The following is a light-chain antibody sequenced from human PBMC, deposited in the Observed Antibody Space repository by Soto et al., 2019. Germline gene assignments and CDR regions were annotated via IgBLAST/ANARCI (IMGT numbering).Light chain of an antibody. Sequence: ENVLTRSPGTLSLSPGERATLSCRASQSVTNNFFAWYQQKPGQAPRLLIYGISSRATGIPDRFSGSGSGTDFTLTISRLEPEDFVVYYCQQYITLPHTFGQGTKLEVK. CDR1: QSVTNNF. J-gene: IGKJ2*01. V-gene: IGKV3-20*01. CDR3: QQYITLPHT. CDR2: GIS.